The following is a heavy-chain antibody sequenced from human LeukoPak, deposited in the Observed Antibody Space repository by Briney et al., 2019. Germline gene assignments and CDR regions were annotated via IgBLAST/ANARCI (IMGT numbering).Heavy chain of an antibody. D-gene: IGHD3-10*01. J-gene: IGHJ4*02. CDR2: INPNSGGT. Sequence: GASVKVSCKASGYTFTGYYMHWVRQAPGQGLEWMGWINPNSGGTNYAQKFQGRVTMTRDTSISTAHMELSRLRSDDTAVYYCARVGTDYYGSGSWNGFDYWGQGTLVTVSS. CDR3: ARVGTDYYGSGSWNGFDY. CDR1: GYTFTGYY. V-gene: IGHV1-2*02.